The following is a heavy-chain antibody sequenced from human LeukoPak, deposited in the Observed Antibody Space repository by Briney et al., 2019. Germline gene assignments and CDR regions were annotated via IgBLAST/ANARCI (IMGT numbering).Heavy chain of an antibody. J-gene: IGHJ5*02. Sequence: SETLSLTCTVSGDSISSGSSYYWAWIRQPPGKGLEWIGTFYYSGSTYYNPSLKSRVTVSVDTSKNQFSLKVSSVTAADTVVYYCARRAIPYSSSWYTGAFDPWGQGTLVTVSS. CDR3: ARRAIPYSSSWYTGAFDP. D-gene: IGHD6-13*01. CDR2: FYYSGST. V-gene: IGHV4-39*01. CDR1: GDSISSGSSYY.